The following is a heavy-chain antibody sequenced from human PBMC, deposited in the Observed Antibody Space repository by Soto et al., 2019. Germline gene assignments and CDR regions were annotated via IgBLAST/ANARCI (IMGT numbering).Heavy chain of an antibody. CDR3: ARDFSNCSSTSCYHYGMDV. CDR2: IIPIFGTA. CDR1: GGTFSSYA. V-gene: IGHV1-69*13. J-gene: IGHJ6*02. D-gene: IGHD2-2*01. Sequence: ASVKVSCKASGGTFSSYAISWVRQAPGQGLEWMGGIIPIFGTANYAQKFQGRVTITADESTSTAYMELSSLRSEDTAVYYCARDFSNCSSTSCYHYGMDVWGQGTTVTVS.